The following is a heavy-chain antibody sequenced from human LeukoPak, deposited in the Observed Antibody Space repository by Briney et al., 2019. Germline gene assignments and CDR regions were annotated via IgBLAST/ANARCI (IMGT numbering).Heavy chain of an antibody. CDR2: IDWDDDK. V-gene: IGHV2-70*11. CDR3: ARSSGGWGIRPFDY. J-gene: IGHJ4*02. CDR1: GFSLSTSGMC. D-gene: IGHD3-10*01. Sequence: ESGPTLVNPTQTLTLTCTFSGFSLSTSGMCVSWIRQPPGKALEWLARIDWDDDKYYSTSLKTRLTISKDTSKNQVVLTMTNMDPVDTATYYYARSSGGWGIRPFDYWGQGTLVTVSS.